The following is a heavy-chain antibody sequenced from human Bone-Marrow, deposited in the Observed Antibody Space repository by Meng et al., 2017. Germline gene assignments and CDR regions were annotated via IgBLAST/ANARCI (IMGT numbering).Heavy chain of an antibody. D-gene: IGHD6-19*01. Sequence: GGSLRFSCTGSGFSFNSYAMGWVRQAPGEGLEWVSVIGANGGSTSYADSVKSRFTISRDNSKDTIYLQMSSLRAEDTAVYYCANDRGYSSGWYTYWGQGTLVTVSS. V-gene: IGHV3-23*01. CDR3: ANDRGYSSGWYTY. CDR2: IGANGGST. CDR1: GFSFNSYA. J-gene: IGHJ4*02.